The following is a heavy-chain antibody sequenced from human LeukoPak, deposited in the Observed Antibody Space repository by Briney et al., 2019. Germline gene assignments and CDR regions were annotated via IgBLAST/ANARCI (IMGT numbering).Heavy chain of an antibody. D-gene: IGHD5-18*01. Sequence: SETLSLTCAVYGGSFSGYYWSWIRQPPGKGLEWIGEINHSGSTNCNPSLKSRVTISVDTSKNQFSLKLSSVTAADTAVYYCARGRKAFYPYSYDYINWFDPWGREPWSPSPQ. CDR2: INHSGST. CDR3: ARGRKAFYPYSYDYINWFDP. V-gene: IGHV4-34*01. CDR1: GGSFSGYY. J-gene: IGHJ5*02.